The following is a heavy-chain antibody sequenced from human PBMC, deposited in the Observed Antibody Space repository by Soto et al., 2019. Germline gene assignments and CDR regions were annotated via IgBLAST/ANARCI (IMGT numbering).Heavy chain of an antibody. CDR3: ARQKDYDGYQYALDV. D-gene: IGHD3-22*01. V-gene: IGHV1-18*01. CDR2: ISAYNGNT. J-gene: IGHJ6*02. CDR1: GYTFTTYG. Sequence: QVQLVQSGTEVKKPGASVKVSCKASGYTFTTYGISWVRQAPGQGLEWMGWISAYNGNTKYAQKFQGRVTMTTDTSTTTAYMELRSLRSDDTAVYYCARQKDYDGYQYALDVWGQGTTVTVSS.